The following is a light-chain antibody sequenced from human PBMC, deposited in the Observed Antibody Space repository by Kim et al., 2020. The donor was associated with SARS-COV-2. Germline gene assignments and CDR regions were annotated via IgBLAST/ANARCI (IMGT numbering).Light chain of an antibody. CDR2: GAS. CDR1: QSVYSN. V-gene: IGKV3-15*01. Sequence: EVVLTQSPATLSVSPGERATLSCRASQSVYSNFFWYQQKPGQAPRLLIYGASTRATGIPARFSGSGSGTEFTLTISSLQSEDFAVYYCQQYNNSPSTFGQGTKLEI. J-gene: IGKJ1*01. CDR3: QQYNNSPST.